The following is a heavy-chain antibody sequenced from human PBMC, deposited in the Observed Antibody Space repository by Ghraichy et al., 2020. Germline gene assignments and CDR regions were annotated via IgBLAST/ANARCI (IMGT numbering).Heavy chain of an antibody. CDR1: GYTFTSYY. CDR3: AREYKFTSSSDLDY. Sequence: ASVKVSCKASGYTFTSYYMHWVRQAPGQGLEWMGIIDPSGGSTTYAQKFQGRVTMTRDTSTGTVYMEVNSLSSDDTALYYCAREYKFTSSSDLDYWGQGTLVTVSS. J-gene: IGHJ4*02. D-gene: IGHD6-6*01. V-gene: IGHV1-46*01. CDR2: IDPSGGST.